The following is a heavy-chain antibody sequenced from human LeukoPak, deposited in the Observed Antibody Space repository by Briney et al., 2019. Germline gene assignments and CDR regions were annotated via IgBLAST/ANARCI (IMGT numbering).Heavy chain of an antibody. CDR1: GFTFSSYS. J-gene: IGHJ3*02. Sequence: GGSLRLSCAASGFTFSSYSMNWVRQAPGKGLEWVSSISSSSSYIYYADSVKGRFTISRDNAKNSLYLQMNSLRAEDTAVYYCATGSGYYRLLSAFDIWGQGTMVTVSP. CDR3: ATGSGYYRLLSAFDI. CDR2: ISSSSSYI. D-gene: IGHD3-3*01. V-gene: IGHV3-21*01.